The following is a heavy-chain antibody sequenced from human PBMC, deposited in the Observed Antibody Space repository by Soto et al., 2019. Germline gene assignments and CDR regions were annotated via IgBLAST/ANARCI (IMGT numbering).Heavy chain of an antibody. D-gene: IGHD2-15*01. CDR2: INAGNGAT. Sequence: QVQLVQSGPEEKKPGASVKVSCKASGYTFTSYPLNWLRQAPGQRPEWMGWINAGNGATKYSQKFQGRVSITRDTSASTTYMQLSRLRFDDTAVYYCAPGRGGYCSGGSCSEAWFDPWGQGTLVTVSS. V-gene: IGHV1-3*05. J-gene: IGHJ5*02. CDR3: APGRGGYCSGGSCSEAWFDP. CDR1: GYTFTSYP.